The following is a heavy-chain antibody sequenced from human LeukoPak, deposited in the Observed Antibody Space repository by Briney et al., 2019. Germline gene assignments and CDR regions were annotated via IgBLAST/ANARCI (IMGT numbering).Heavy chain of an antibody. Sequence: GGSLRLSCAASGFTFSNAYMSWVRQAPGKGLEWVANIKQDGSEKYYVDSVKGRFTISRDNAKNPLYLQMNSLRAEDTAVYYCARVREGQWLGTYYFDYWGQGTLVTVSS. CDR3: ARVREGQWLGTYYFDY. CDR1: GFTFSNAY. J-gene: IGHJ4*02. D-gene: IGHD6-19*01. V-gene: IGHV3-7*01. CDR2: IKQDGSEK.